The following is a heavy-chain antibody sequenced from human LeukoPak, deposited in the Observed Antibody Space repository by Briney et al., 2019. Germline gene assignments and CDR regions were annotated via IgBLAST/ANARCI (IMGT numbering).Heavy chain of an antibody. CDR1: GGSISSYY. V-gene: IGHV4-59*01. CDR3: ARDQGYYYGMDV. CDR2: IYYSGST. J-gene: IGHJ6*02. Sequence: SETLSLTCTVSGGSISSYYWSWIRQPPGKGLEWIGYIYYSGSTNYNPSLKSRVTITVDTSKNQFSLKLSSVTAAGTAVYYCARDQGYYYGMDVWGQGTTVTVSS.